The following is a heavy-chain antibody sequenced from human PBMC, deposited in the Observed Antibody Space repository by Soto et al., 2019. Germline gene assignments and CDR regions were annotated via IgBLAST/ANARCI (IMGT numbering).Heavy chain of an antibody. V-gene: IGHV4-59*08. CDR1: GGSISSYY. CDR3: ARQAPSASYYYYMDV. J-gene: IGHJ6*03. Sequence: SETLSLTCTVSGGSISSYYWSWIRQPPGKGLEWIGYIYYSGSTNYNPSLKSRVTISVDTSKNQFSLKLSSVTAADTAVYYCARQAPSASYYYYMDVWGKGTTVTVSS. CDR2: IYYSGST.